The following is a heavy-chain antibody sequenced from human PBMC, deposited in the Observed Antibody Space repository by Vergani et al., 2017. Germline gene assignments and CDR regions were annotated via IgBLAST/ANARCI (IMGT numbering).Heavy chain of an antibody. D-gene: IGHD2-2*01. CDR1: GFTSSYYG. CDR2: ISYDGTQK. J-gene: IGHJ4*02. CDR3: ARPLGYCSSTSCLYYFDY. V-gene: IGHV3-30*03. Sequence: QVHLVESGGGVVQPGRSLRLSCVVSGFTSSYYGMHWVRQAPGKGLEWVAVISYDGTQKYYADSVKGRFTISRDNSKSTLYLQMNSLRAEDTAVYYCARPLGYCSSTSCLYYFDYWGQGTLVTVSS.